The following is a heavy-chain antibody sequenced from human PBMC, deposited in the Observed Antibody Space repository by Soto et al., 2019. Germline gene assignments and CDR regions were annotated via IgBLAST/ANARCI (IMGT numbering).Heavy chain of an antibody. D-gene: IGHD5-12*01. Sequence: PGGSLRLSCAASGFTFSSYSMNWVRQAPGKELEWVSSISSSSSYIYYADSVKGRFTISRDNAKNSLYLQMNSLRAEDTAVYYCARIGGGYGDYYYYMDVWGKGTTVTVSS. CDR3: ARIGGGYGDYYYYMDV. V-gene: IGHV3-21*01. J-gene: IGHJ6*03. CDR1: GFTFSSYS. CDR2: ISSSSSYI.